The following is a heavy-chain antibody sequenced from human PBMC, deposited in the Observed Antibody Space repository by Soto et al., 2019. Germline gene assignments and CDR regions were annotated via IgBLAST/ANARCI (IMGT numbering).Heavy chain of an antibody. D-gene: IGHD5-18*01. V-gene: IGHV4-30-4*01. CDR3: ARGRGYSYGLDP. CDR1: GDSISSNNNY. CDR2: ISYSGTT. Sequence: QVQLQESGPGLVKPSQTLSLTCTVSGDSISSNNNYWSWIRQPPWEGLEWIGFISYSGTTSYSPSLKSRVAISLDTSKNQFTLSLSSVTAADTAVYYCARGRGYSYGLDPWGQGTLVTVSS. J-gene: IGHJ5*02.